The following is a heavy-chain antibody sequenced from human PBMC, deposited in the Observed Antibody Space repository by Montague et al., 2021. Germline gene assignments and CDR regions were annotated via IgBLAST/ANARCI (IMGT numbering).Heavy chain of an antibody. CDR2: IYYSRRT. CDR3: AVTNPYYYYGMDV. Sequence: SETLSLTCSVSGASISDYYWSWIRQPPGKGLEWIGYIYYSRRTNXNPSLKSRVTISVGTSKNQFSLKLSSVTAADTAFYYCAVTNPYYYYGMDVWGQGTTVTVSS. CDR1: GASISDYY. D-gene: IGHD1-14*01. J-gene: IGHJ6*02. V-gene: IGHV4-59*01.